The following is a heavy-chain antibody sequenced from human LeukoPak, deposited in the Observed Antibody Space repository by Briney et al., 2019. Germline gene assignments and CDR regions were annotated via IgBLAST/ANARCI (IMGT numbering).Heavy chain of an antibody. V-gene: IGHV3-66*04. Sequence: GGSLRLSCAASGITVGTNYMSWVRQAPGKGLEWVSIIYSGGATFYADSVKGRFTISRDNSKNTLWLQMNSLRAEDTAVYYYARLHYDVLTGPFDFWGQGTLVTASS. CDR2: IYSGGAT. CDR3: ARLHYDVLTGPFDF. D-gene: IGHD3-9*01. CDR1: GITVGTNY. J-gene: IGHJ4*02.